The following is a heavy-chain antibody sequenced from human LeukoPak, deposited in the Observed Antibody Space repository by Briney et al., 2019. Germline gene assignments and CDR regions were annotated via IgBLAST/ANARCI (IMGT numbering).Heavy chain of an antibody. Sequence: PSEPLSLPCTLSGGSISSYYWRWLRHPAGKGLEWIGRFYTSGSTNYNPSLKGRVTMSVDTAKTQFSLNLSAVTAADTAVYYCARDLPPPTNWGQGTLVTVSS. CDR3: ARDLPPPTN. CDR2: FYTSGST. V-gene: IGHV4-4*07. J-gene: IGHJ4*02. CDR1: GGSISSYY. D-gene: IGHD5-12*01.